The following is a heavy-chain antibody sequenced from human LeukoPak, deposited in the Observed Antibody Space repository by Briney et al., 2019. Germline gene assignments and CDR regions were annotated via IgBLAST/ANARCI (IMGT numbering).Heavy chain of an antibody. CDR1: GGSFSGYY. J-gene: IGHJ5*02. V-gene: IGHV4-59*01. CDR3: ASAPGPMVRGPWCDP. Sequence: PSETLSLTCAVYGGSFSGYYWSWIRQPPGKGLEWIGYIYYSGSTNYNPSLKSRVTISVDTSKNQFSLKLSSVTAADTAVYYCASAPGPMVRGPWCDPWGHGTLVTVSS. D-gene: IGHD3-10*01. CDR2: IYYSGST.